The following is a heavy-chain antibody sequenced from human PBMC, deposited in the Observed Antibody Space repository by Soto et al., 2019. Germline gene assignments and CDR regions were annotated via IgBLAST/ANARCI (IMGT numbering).Heavy chain of an antibody. Sequence: ASVKVSCKASGYTFTSYGISWVRQAPGQGLEWMGWISAYNGNTNYAQKLQGRVTMTTDTSTSTAYMELRSLRSDDTAVYYCARDPMNDVGRGGRTFDYWGQGTLVTVSS. D-gene: IGHD1-1*01. CDR1: GYTFTSYG. CDR2: ISAYNGNT. J-gene: IGHJ4*02. CDR3: ARDPMNDVGRGGRTFDY. V-gene: IGHV1-18*01.